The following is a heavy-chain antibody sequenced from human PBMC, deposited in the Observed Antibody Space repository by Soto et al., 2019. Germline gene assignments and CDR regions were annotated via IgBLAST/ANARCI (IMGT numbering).Heavy chain of an antibody. CDR2: IKQDGSEK. CDR3: ARVKAAAPLYYYYYGMDV. CDR1: GFPFSSYW. Sequence: PGGSLRLSCAASGFPFSSYWMSWVRQAPGKGLEWVANIKQDGSEKYYVDSVKGRFTISRDNAKNSLYLQMNSLRAEDTAVYYCARVKAAAPLYYYYYGMDVWGQGTTVTVSS. V-gene: IGHV3-7*05. J-gene: IGHJ6*02. D-gene: IGHD6-25*01.